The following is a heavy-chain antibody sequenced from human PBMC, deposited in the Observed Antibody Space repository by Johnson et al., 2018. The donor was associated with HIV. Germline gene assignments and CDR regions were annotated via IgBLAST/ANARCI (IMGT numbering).Heavy chain of an antibody. CDR3: ARDKGDGVAFDI. Sequence: VQLVESGGGLVQPGGSLRLSCAASGFTFSDYYMSWIRQAPGKGLEWVANIKQDGSEKYYVDSVKGRFTISRDNAKNSLYLQMNSLRAEDTAVYYCARDKGDGVAFDIWGQGTMVTVSS. CDR2: IKQDGSEK. J-gene: IGHJ3*02. D-gene: IGHD3-10*01. CDR1: GFTFSDYY. V-gene: IGHV3-7*05.